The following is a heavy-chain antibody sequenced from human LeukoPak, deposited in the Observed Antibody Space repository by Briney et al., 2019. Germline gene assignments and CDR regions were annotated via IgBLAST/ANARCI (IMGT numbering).Heavy chain of an antibody. J-gene: IGHJ6*03. CDR3: AIDYYDSSGYPSRNYYYYYMDV. D-gene: IGHD3-22*01. V-gene: IGHV1-69*05. CDR1: GYTFTSYY. CDR2: IIPIFGTA. Sequence: SVKVSCKASGYTFTSYYMHWVRQAPGQGLEWMGGIIPIFGTANYAQKFQGRVTITTDEFTSTAYMELSSLRSEDTAVYYCAIDYYDSSGYPSRNYYYYYMDVWGKGTTVTVSS.